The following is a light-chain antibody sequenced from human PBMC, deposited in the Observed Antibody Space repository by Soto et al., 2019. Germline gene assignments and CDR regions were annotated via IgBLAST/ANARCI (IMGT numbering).Light chain of an antibody. V-gene: IGKV3-15*01. CDR2: GAS. CDR1: QSVFSS. CDR3: QQYIRWPLT. J-gene: IGKJ4*01. Sequence: EIVMTQSPATLSVSPGERATLSCRASQSVFSSLAWYQQRPGQAPRLLIYGASTRATGTPARFSGSGSGTEFTLTISSLQSEDFAVYYCQQYIRWPLTFGGGTKVDIK.